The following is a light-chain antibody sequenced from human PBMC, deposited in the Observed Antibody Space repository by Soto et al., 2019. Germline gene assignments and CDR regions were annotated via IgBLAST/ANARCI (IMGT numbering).Light chain of an antibody. CDR1: SSDVGSYNL. Sequence: QSALTQPASVSGSPGQSITISCTGTSSDVGSYNLVSWYQQHPGKAPILMLFEGSMRPSGVSNRCSGYQSGNTASLTISGLQPEDEADYYCCSYACSSTFYVFGTGTKHTLL. CDR2: EGS. V-gene: IGLV2-23*03. CDR3: CSYACSSTFYV. J-gene: IGLJ1*01.